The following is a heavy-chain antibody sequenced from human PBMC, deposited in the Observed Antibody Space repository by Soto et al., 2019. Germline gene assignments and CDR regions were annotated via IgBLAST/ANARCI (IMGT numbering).Heavy chain of an antibody. CDR2: IYYSGST. Sequence: PSEPLSLTCTVSGGSISSSSYYWGWIRQPPGKGLEWIGSIYYSGSTYYNPSLKSRVTISVDTSKNQFSLKLSSVTAADTAVYYCGTNTAMVNDAFDIWGQGTMVTVSS. CDR1: GGSISSSSYY. D-gene: IGHD5-18*01. V-gene: IGHV4-39*01. CDR3: GTNTAMVNDAFDI. J-gene: IGHJ3*02.